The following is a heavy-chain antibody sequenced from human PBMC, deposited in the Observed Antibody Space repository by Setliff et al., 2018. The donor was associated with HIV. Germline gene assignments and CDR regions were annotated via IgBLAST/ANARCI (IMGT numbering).Heavy chain of an antibody. CDR2: IFYTGTT. CDR1: GYSISSDYC. J-gene: IGHJ5*02. Sequence: PSETLSLTCGVSGYSISSDYCWGWIRQPPGKGLEWIGRIFYTGTTYYNPSLKSRVTLSLDTSKNQFSLELTSVTAADTAVYYCARHDCGGDCSINWFDPWGQGTLVTVSS. D-gene: IGHD2-21*02. V-gene: IGHV4-38-2*01. CDR3: ARHDCGGDCSINWFDP.